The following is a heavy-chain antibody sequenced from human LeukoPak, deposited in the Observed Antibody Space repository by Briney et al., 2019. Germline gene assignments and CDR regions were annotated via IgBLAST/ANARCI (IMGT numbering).Heavy chain of an antibody. CDR1: GFTFSTFA. V-gene: IGHV3-23*01. J-gene: IGHJ4*02. CDR3: ATYRQVLLPFES. CDR2: IFPSGGET. Sequence: GGSLRLSCAASGFTFSTFAMSWVRQPPEKGLEWVSSIFPSGGETTYADSVRGRFTISRDNSKSTLSLQMNSLRAEDTAIYYCATYRQVLLPFESWGQGTLVTVSS. D-gene: IGHD2-8*02.